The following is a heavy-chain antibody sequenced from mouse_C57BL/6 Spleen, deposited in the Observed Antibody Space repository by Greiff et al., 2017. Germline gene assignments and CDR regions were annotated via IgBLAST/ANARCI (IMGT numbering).Heavy chain of an antibody. Sequence: EVKVVESGGGLVQPTGSLKLSCAASGFTFNTYAMHWVRQAPGKGLEWVARIRSKSSNYATYYADSMKDRFTISRDDSQSMLYLQMNKLKTEDTAMYYCVRSDDGNYYYAMDYWGQGTSVTVSS. CDR1: GFTFNTYA. V-gene: IGHV10-3*01. CDR3: VRSDDGNYYYAMDY. J-gene: IGHJ4*01. CDR2: IRSKSSNYAT. D-gene: IGHD2-1*01.